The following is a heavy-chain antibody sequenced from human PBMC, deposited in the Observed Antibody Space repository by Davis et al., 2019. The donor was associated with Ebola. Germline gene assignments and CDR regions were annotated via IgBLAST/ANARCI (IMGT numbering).Heavy chain of an antibody. Sequence: GESLKISCAASGFTVSSNYMSWVRQAPGKGLEWVSAISGSGGSTYYADSGKGRFTISRDNSKHTLYLQMNSLRAEDTAVYYCAKVGYSSSWYQWYFDLWGRGTLVTVSS. CDR1: GFTVSSNY. CDR2: ISGSGGST. V-gene: IGHV3-23*01. J-gene: IGHJ2*01. CDR3: AKVGYSSSWYQWYFDL. D-gene: IGHD6-13*01.